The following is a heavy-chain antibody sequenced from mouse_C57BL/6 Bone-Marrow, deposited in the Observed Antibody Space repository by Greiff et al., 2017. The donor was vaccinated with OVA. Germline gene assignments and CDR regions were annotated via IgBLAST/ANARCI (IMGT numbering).Heavy chain of an antibody. J-gene: IGHJ4*01. CDR1: GYTFTSYW. D-gene: IGHD2-5*01. CDR3: VSFLAYYSNYDAMDY. CDR2: INPSNGGT. V-gene: IGHV1-53*01. Sequence: QVQLQQPGTELVKPGASVKLSCKASGYTFTSYWMHWVKQRPGQGLEWIGNINPSNGGTNYNEKFKSKATLTVDKSSSTAYMQLSSLTSEDSAVYYCVSFLAYYSNYDAMDYWGQGTSVTVSS.